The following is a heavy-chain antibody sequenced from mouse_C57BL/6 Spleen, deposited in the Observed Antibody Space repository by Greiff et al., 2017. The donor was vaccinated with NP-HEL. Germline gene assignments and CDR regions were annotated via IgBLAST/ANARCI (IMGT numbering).Heavy chain of an antibody. Sequence: EVQLVESGPGLVKPSQSLSLTCSVTGYSITSGYYWNWIRQFPGNKLEWMGYISYDGSNNYNPSLKNRISITRDTSKNQFFLKLNSVTTEDTATYYCARGRGYVLDYWGQGTTLTVSS. CDR2: ISYDGSN. D-gene: IGHD2-2*01. V-gene: IGHV3-6*01. CDR3: ARGRGYVLDY. J-gene: IGHJ2*01. CDR1: GYSITSGYY.